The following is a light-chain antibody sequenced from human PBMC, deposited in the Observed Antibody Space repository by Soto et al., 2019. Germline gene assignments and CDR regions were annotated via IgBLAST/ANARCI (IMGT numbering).Light chain of an antibody. Sequence: EIVLTQSPGTLSLSPGERATLSCRASQTVSSIYLAWYQQKPGQAPRLLIYGASNRATGIPDRFSGSGSGTDFTLTISRLDPEDFAVYYCQQYGNSVYTFGQGTKLEIK. J-gene: IGKJ2*01. V-gene: IGKV3-20*01. CDR1: QTVSSIY. CDR2: GAS. CDR3: QQYGNSVYT.